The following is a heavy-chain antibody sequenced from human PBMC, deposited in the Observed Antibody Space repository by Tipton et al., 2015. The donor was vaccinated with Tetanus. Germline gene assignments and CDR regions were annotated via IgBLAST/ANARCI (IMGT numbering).Heavy chain of an antibody. V-gene: IGHV4-59*01. CDR3: AGVTAQRTELYFDH. Sequence: LRLSCTVSGGSISSYYWSWIRQPPGKGLEWIGYIYYSGSTNYNPALKSRVTISVDTSKNQFSLKLSSVTAADTAVYFCAGVTAQRTELYFDHWGQGTLVTVSS. J-gene: IGHJ4*02. CDR2: IYYSGST. D-gene: IGHD6-13*01. CDR1: GGSISSYY.